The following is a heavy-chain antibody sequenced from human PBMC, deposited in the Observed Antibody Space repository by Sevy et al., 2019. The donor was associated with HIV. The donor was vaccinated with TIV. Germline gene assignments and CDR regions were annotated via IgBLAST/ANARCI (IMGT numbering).Heavy chain of an antibody. D-gene: IGHD1-26*01. CDR2: IFYYGHI. Sequence: SETLSLTCTVSGGYITDLYCNWIRKPLGKRLAGIANIFYYGHIHYNPSLKSRVTLSLDTSKNPFSLRLSSVTAADTAMYYCAGENAWGRGYSWGQGTLVTVSS. CDR1: GGYITDLY. CDR3: AGENAWGRGYS. V-gene: IGHV4-59*08. J-gene: IGHJ4*02.